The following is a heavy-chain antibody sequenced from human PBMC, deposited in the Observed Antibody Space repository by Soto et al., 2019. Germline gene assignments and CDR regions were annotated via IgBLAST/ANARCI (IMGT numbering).Heavy chain of an antibody. D-gene: IGHD4-17*01. J-gene: IGHJ6*03. Sequence: SETLSLTCAVSGGSISSSNWWSWVRQPPGKGLEWIGEIYHSGSTNYNPSLKSRVTISVDKSKNQFSLKLSSVTAADTAVYYCARVNHYGTAYTRYYYYYMDVWGKGTTVTVSS. V-gene: IGHV4-4*02. CDR3: ARVNHYGTAYTRYYYYYMDV. CDR2: IYHSGST. CDR1: GGSISSSNW.